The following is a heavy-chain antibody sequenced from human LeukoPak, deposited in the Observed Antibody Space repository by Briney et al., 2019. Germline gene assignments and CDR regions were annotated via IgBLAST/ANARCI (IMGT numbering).Heavy chain of an antibody. Sequence: PSETLSLICTVSGGPISSGGYSWSWIRQPPGKGLEWIGYIYHSGSTYYNPSLKSRVTISVDRSKNQFSLKLSSVTAADTAVYYCASYGSGAAGYDHWGQGTLVTVSS. CDR3: ASYGSGAAGYDH. J-gene: IGHJ4*02. CDR2: IYHSGST. V-gene: IGHV4-30-2*01. D-gene: IGHD3-10*01. CDR1: GGPISSGGYS.